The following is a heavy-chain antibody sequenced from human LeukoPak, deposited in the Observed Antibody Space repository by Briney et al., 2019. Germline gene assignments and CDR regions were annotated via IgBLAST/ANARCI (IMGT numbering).Heavy chain of an antibody. CDR2: ISYDGSNK. V-gene: IGHV3-30*18. CDR1: GFTFSSYG. CDR3: AKDLNGYSYDVDY. Sequence: GGSLRLSCAASGFTFSSYGMHWVRQAPGKGLEWVAAISYDGSNKYYADSVKGRFTISRDNSKNTLYLQMNSLRAEDTAVYYCAKDLNGYSYDVDYWGQGTLVTVSS. J-gene: IGHJ4*02. D-gene: IGHD5-18*01.